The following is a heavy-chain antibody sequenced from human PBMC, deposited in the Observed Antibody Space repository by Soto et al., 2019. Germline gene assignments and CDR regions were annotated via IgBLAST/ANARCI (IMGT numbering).Heavy chain of an antibody. J-gene: IGHJ6*02. CDR1: GFTFSSYG. V-gene: IGHV3-33*01. D-gene: IGHD3-22*01. Sequence: QVQLVESGGGVVQPGRSLRLSCAASGFTFSSYGMHWVRQAPGKGLEWVAVIWYDGSNKYYADSVKGRFTISRDNSKNTLYLQMNSLRAEDTAVYYCARATRDSSGYYYYYYGMDVWGQGTTVTVSS. CDR2: IWYDGSNK. CDR3: ARATRDSSGYYYYYYGMDV.